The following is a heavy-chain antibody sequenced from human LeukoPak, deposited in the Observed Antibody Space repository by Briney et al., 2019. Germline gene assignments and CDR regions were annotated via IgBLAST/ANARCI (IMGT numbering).Heavy chain of an antibody. CDR3: AREGCSGGSCYLGY. J-gene: IGHJ4*02. V-gene: IGHV1-8*03. D-gene: IGHD2-15*01. CDR1: VYTFTSYD. Sequence: ASVKVSCKASVYTFTSYDISWVRQATGQGLEWMGWVNPNSGNTDYAQKFQGRVTITRNTSISTAYMELSSLSSEDTAVYYCAREGCSGGSCYLGYWGQGTLVTVSS. CDR2: VNPNSGNT.